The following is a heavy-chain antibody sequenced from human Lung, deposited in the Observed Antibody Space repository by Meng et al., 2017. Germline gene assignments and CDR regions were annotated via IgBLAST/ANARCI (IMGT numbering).Heavy chain of an antibody. CDR1: GFTFTDHW. Sequence: EGQLVGAGGGLVPPGGSLRLSCAASGFTFTDHWMYWVRQGPGKGLVWVSRINRDGTKPTYADSVKGRFTISRDNAKNTLYLQMNNLRAEDTAFYYCTNDRLNHWGQGALVTVSS. V-gene: IGHV3-74*01. J-gene: IGHJ1*01. CDR2: INRDGTKP. CDR3: TNDRLNH. D-gene: IGHD1-1*01.